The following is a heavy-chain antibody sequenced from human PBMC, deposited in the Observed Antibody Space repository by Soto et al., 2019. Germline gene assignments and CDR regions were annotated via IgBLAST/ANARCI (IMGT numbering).Heavy chain of an antibody. CDR3: PRVSVIAARPYYYYYMDV. CDR1: GFTFGDYA. D-gene: IGHD6-6*01. V-gene: IGHV3-49*04. Sequence: GGSLRLSCTASGFTFGDYAMSWVRQAPGKGLEWVGFIRSKAYGGATEYSASVKGRFTISRDDSKSIAYLQMNSLKTEYTAVYSWPRVSVIAARPYYYYYMDVWGKGTTVTVSS. CDR2: IRSKAYGGAT. J-gene: IGHJ6*03.